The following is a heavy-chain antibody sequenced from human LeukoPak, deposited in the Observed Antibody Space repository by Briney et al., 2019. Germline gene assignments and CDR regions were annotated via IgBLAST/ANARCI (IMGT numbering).Heavy chain of an antibody. J-gene: IGHJ4*02. V-gene: IGHV1-69*02. CDR2: IIPILGIA. CDR1: GGTFSSYT. D-gene: IGHD6-19*01. Sequence: VASVKVSCKASGGTFSSYTISWVRQAPGQGLEWMGRIIPILGIANYAQKFQGRVTITADKSTSTAYMELSSLRSEDTAVYYCASYLIAVAGSFDYWGQGTLVTVSS. CDR3: ASYLIAVAGSFDY.